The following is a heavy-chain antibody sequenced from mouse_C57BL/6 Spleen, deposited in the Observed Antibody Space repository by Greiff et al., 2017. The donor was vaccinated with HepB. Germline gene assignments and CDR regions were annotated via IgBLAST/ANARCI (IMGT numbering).Heavy chain of an antibody. CDR3: AREGYYSNLWFAY. J-gene: IGHJ3*01. Sequence: EVHLVESGGGLVKPGGSLKLSCAASGFTFSSYAMSWVRQTPEKRLEWVATISDGGSYTYYPDNVKGRFTISRDNAKNNLYLQMSHLKSEDTAMYYCAREGYYSNLWFAYWGQGTLVTVSA. CDR1: GFTFSSYA. D-gene: IGHD2-5*01. V-gene: IGHV5-4*01. CDR2: ISDGGSYT.